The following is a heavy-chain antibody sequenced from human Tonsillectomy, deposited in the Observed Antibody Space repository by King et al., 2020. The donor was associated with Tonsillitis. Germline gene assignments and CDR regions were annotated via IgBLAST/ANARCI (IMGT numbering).Heavy chain of an antibody. CDR3: ASGGVTVDS. Sequence: VQLVESGGGLVQPGGSLRLSCAASGFTFSTYAMNWVRQAPGKGLEWVSVISGSGGSTHYADSVKGRFTISRDNSKNTLYLQMNSLRAEDTAVYFCASGGVTVDSWGQGTLVTVSS. J-gene: IGHJ4*02. CDR2: ISGSGGST. V-gene: IGHV3-23*04. D-gene: IGHD3-16*01. CDR1: GFTFSTYA.